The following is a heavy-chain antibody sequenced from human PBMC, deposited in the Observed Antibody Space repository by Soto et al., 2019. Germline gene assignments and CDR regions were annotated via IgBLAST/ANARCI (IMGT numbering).Heavy chain of an antibody. V-gene: IGHV3-23*01. J-gene: IGHJ3*02. CDR3: AKDALAVAGTRDAFDI. CDR1: GFTFSSYA. D-gene: IGHD6-19*01. Sequence: EVQLLESGGGLVQPGGSLRLSCAASGFTFSSYAMSWVRQAPGKGLEWVSAISGSGGSTYYADSVKGRFTISRDSSKNTLYLQMNSLRAEDTAVYYCAKDALAVAGTRDAFDIWGQGTMVTVSS. CDR2: ISGSGGST.